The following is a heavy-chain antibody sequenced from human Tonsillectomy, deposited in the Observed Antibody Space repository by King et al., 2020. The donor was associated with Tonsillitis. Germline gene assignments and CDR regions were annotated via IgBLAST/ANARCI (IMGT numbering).Heavy chain of an antibody. CDR3: ARHVDSGTYYFDS. D-gene: IGHD5-12*01. V-gene: IGHV4-39*01. CDR2: IYYSGST. CDR1: GGSISSSYYY. J-gene: IGHJ4*02. Sequence: QLQESGPGLVKPSETLSLTCTVSGGSISSSYYYWGWIRQPPGQGLEWIGTIYYSGSTYYNPSLKSRVTISVDKSRNQFSLNLNSVTAADTAVYYCARHVDSGTYYFDSWGQGTLVTVSS.